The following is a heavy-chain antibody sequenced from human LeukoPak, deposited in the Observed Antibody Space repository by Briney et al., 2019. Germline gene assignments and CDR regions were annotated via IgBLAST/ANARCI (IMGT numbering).Heavy chain of an antibody. Sequence: GGSLRLSCAASGFTFSSYSMNWVRQAPGKGLEWVSSISSSGSYIYYADSVKGRFTISRDNAKNSLYLQMNSLRAEDTAVYYCARGGYSYGYYFDYWGQGTLVTVSS. J-gene: IGHJ4*02. V-gene: IGHV3-21*01. CDR1: GFTFSSYS. CDR2: ISSSGSYI. CDR3: ARGGYSYGYYFDY. D-gene: IGHD5-18*01.